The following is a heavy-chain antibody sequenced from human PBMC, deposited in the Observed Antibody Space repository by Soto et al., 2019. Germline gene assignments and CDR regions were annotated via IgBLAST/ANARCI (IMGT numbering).Heavy chain of an antibody. D-gene: IGHD3-22*01. Sequence: TLSLTCGVSGVTIRSPDWWTWVRQPPGKGLEWIGEIFQSGSTDYNPSLKSRVTISVDTSKNQFALKLSSVTAADTAVYYCARQYCESSGYSIDYWGQGTLVTVSS. CDR3: ARQYCESSGYSIDY. V-gene: IGHV4-4*02. J-gene: IGHJ4*02. CDR2: IFQSGST. CDR1: GVTIRSPDW.